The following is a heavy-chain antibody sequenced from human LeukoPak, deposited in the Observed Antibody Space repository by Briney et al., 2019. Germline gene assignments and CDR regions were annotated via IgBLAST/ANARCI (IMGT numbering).Heavy chain of an antibody. CDR2: ISWDGGRT. CDR1: GFTFDDYA. V-gene: IGHV3-43D*03. CDR3: AKEGPGYSSSWFGNYHYMDV. J-gene: IGHJ6*03. D-gene: IGHD6-13*01. Sequence: GGSLRLSCAASGFTFDDYAMHWVRQAPGKGLEWVSLISWDGGRTYYADSVKGRFTISRDNSKNSLYLQMSSLRAEDTALYYCAKEGPGYSSSWFGNYHYMDVWAKGPRSPSP.